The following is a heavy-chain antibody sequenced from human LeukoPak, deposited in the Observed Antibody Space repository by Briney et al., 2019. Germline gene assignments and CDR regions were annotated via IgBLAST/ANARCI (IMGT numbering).Heavy chain of an antibody. D-gene: IGHD3-10*01. J-gene: IGHJ6*03. CDR2: IYYSGST. V-gene: IGHV4-59*01. CDR3: ARSRGYGFNYYGSGSYYNGKYYYYYYMDV. CDR1: GASISSYY. Sequence: SETLSLTCTVSGASISSYYWSWIRQPPGKGLEWIGYIYYSGSTNYNPSLKSRVTISVDTSKNQFSLKLSSLTAADTAVYYCARSRGYGFNYYGSGSYYNGKYYYYYYMDVWGKGTTVTISS.